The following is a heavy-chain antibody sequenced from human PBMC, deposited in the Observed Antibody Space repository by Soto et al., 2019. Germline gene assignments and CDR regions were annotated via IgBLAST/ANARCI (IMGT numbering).Heavy chain of an antibody. D-gene: IGHD3-16*02. CDR2: INAGNGNT. CDR1: GYTFTSYA. CDR3: ARAPVMITFGGVIVKWGAVDY. V-gene: IGHV1-3*01. Sequence: QVQLVQSGAEVKKPGASVKVSCKASGYTFTSYAMHWVRQAPGQRLEWMGWINAGNGNTKYSQKFQGRVTITRDTPASTAYMELSSLRSEDTAVYYCARAPVMITFGGVIVKWGAVDYWGQGTLVTVSS. J-gene: IGHJ4*02.